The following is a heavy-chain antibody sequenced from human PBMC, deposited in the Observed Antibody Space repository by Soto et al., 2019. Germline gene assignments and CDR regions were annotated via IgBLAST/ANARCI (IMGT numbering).Heavy chain of an antibody. D-gene: IGHD2-15*01. CDR2: ISGSGGST. V-gene: IGHV3-23*04. Sequence: VQLVESGGGLVKPGGSLRLSCAASGFTFSDYYMSWIRQAPGKGLEWVSAISGSGGSTYYADSVKGRFTISRDNSKNTLYLQMNSLRAEDTAVYYCAKDSQTVVTSVPDYWGQGALVTVSS. CDR3: AKDSQTVVTSVPDY. J-gene: IGHJ4*02. CDR1: GFTFSDYY.